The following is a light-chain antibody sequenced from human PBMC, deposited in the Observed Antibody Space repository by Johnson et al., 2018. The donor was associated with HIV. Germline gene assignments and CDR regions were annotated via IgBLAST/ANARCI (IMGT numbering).Light chain of an antibody. CDR2: EDN. V-gene: IGLV1-51*02. Sequence: SVLTQPPSVSAAPGQRVNISCSGNSSNIENYFVSWYQQLPGAAPRLVIYEDNKRPSGIPDRFSGSKSGASATLGITGLQTGDAADYDCGTWDSSLGAGVFGTGTKVTVL. CDR1: SSNIENYF. J-gene: IGLJ1*01. CDR3: GTWDSSLGAGV.